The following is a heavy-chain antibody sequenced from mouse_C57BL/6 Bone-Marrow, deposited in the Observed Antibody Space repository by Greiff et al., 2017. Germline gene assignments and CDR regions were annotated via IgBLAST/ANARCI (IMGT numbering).Heavy chain of an antibody. Sequence: VQLQPSGPELVKPGASVKMSRKGSGYPFTDFHMHRVKQSQGKSPGRIGYIYPNNGGNGYNQKFKGKATLTLYKSSSTAYMELRSLSAEDSAVYYCPNGEFLVYWGQGTTLTVSS. CDR2: IYPNNGGN. D-gene: IGHD2-10*02. CDR1: GYPFTDFH. J-gene: IGHJ2*01. CDR3: PNGEFLVY. V-gene: IGHV1-34*01.